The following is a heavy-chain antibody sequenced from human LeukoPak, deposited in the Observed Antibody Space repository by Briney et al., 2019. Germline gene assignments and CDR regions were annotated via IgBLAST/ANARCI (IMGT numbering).Heavy chain of an antibody. D-gene: IGHD3-22*01. J-gene: IGHJ4*02. Sequence: GGSLRLSCAASGFTVSSNYMSWVRQAPGKGLEWVSVIYSGGSTYYADSVKGRFTISRDNSKNTLYLQMNSLRAEDTAVYYCAREGTVNPYYYGSSGYYPVGYWGQGTLVTVSS. V-gene: IGHV3-53*01. CDR3: AREGTVNPYYYGSSGYYPVGY. CDR1: GFTVSSNY. CDR2: IYSGGST.